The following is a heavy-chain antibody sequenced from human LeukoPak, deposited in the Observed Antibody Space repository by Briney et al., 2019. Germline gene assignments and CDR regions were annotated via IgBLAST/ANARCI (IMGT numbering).Heavy chain of an antibody. Sequence: SETLSLTCTVSGYSISSGHYWGWIRQPPGKGLEWIGSIYHSGSTYYNPSLKSRVTISVDTSKNQFSLKLSSVTAADTAVYYCARLLGIVGATGYYYYYYMDVWGKGTTVTVSS. CDR2: IYHSGST. CDR3: ARLLGIVGATGYYYYYYMDV. V-gene: IGHV4-38-2*02. CDR1: GYSISSGHY. J-gene: IGHJ6*03. D-gene: IGHD1-26*01.